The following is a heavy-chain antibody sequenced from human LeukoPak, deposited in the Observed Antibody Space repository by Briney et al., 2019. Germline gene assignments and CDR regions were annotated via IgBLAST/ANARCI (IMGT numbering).Heavy chain of an antibody. CDR3: ARTRFCGNDFYPWDFHY. J-gene: IGHJ4*02. CDR1: GFTFSNYC. CDR2: ISERSVYI. D-gene: IGHD2-21*02. Sequence: GGSLRLSCAASGFTFSNYCMNWVRQAPGRGLEWVSSISERSVYIYYADSVKGRFTISRDNAKNSLSLQMNSLRAEDTAVYYCARTRFCGNDFYPWDFHYWGQGTPVTVSS. V-gene: IGHV3-21*01.